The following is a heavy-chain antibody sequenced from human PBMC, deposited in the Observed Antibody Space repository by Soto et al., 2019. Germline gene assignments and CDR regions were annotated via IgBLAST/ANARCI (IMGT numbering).Heavy chain of an antibody. D-gene: IGHD3-10*01. CDR1: GYSFTSYW. CDR2: IYPGDSDT. J-gene: IGHJ6*03. Sequence: GESLKISWKGSGYSFTSYWIGWVRQMTGKGLEWMGIIYPGDSDTRYSPSFQGQVTISADKSISTAYLQWSSLKASDTAMYYCARQGVQDYGSGSYYYYMDVWGKGTTVTVSS. CDR3: ARQGVQDYGSGSYYYYMDV. V-gene: IGHV5-51*01.